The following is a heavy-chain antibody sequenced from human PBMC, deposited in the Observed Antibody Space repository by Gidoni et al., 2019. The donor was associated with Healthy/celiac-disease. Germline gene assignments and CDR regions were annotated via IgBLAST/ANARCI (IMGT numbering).Heavy chain of an antibody. D-gene: IGHD2-21*01. J-gene: IGHJ4*02. CDR3: ARKTIPDY. CDR1: GFTFSSYS. Sequence: EVQLVEAGGGLVKQGGSLRRSCAASGFTFSSYSMNWVRQAPGKGLEGVSSISSSSSYIYYADSVKGRFTISRDNAKNSLYLQMNSLRAEDTAVYYCARKTIPDYWGQGTLVTVSS. CDR2: ISSSSSYI. V-gene: IGHV3-21*01.